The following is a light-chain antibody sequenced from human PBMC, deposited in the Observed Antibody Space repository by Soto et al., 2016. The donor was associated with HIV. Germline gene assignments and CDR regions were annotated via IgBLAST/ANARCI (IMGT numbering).Light chain of an antibody. CDR3: MQGALWPYT. J-gene: IGKJ1*01. Sequence: DVVMTQSPLSLPVTPGQPASISCRSSQTLVDSDGNTFLNWFQQRPGQSPRRLIYKVSDRDSGVPERFSGSGSGTDFTLKISRVEAEDVGVYYCMQGALWPYTFGQGTKVEIK. CDR1: QTLVDSDGNTF. CDR2: KVS. V-gene: IGKV2-30*01.